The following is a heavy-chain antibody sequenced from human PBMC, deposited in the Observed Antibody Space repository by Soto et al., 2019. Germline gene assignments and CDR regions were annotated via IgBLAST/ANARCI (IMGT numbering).Heavy chain of an antibody. CDR3: ARDRLSPYDILAGYRFYGMDV. CDR2: ISSSSVSTI. V-gene: IGHV3-48*03. J-gene: IGHJ6*02. D-gene: IGHD3-9*01. Sequence: EVQLVESGGGLVQPGGSLRLSCTASGFTFSTYEMNWVRQAPGKGLEWISYISSSSVSTIYYADSVRGRFTISRDNAKNSLFLQMNDRRAEDTAVYYCARDRLSPYDILAGYRFYGMDVWGQGTTVTVSS. CDR1: GFTFSTYE.